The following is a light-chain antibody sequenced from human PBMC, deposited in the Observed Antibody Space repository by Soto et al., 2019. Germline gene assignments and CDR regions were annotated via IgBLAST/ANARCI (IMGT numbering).Light chain of an antibody. CDR2: GAS. J-gene: IGKJ1*01. V-gene: IGKV3-20*01. Sequence: EVVMTQSPATLSVSPGERATLSCRASQSVSSDLAWYQQKPGQAPRLLIYGASTRATGIPDRFTGSGSGIDFTLTISRLEPEDFAVYYCQQYVSSPWAFGQGTKVEI. CDR3: QQYVSSPWA. CDR1: QSVSSD.